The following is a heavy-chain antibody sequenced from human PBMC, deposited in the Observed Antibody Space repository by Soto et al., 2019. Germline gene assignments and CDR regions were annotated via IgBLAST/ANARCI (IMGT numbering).Heavy chain of an antibody. CDR1: GFTFSSYA. CDR3: AKDLAVAGTTFDY. Sequence: GSLRLSCAASGFTFSSYAMSWVRQAPGKGLEWVSAISGSGGSTYYAGSVKGRFTISRDNSKNTLYLQMNSLRAEDTAVYYCAKDLAVAGTTFDYWGQGTLVTVSS. D-gene: IGHD6-19*01. V-gene: IGHV3-23*01. J-gene: IGHJ4*02. CDR2: ISGSGGST.